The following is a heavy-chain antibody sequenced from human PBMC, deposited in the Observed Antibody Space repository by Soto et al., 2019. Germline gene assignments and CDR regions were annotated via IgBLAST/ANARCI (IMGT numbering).Heavy chain of an antibody. CDR2: IFYTGST. Sequence: ETLSLTCTVSGGSISGHYWIWIRQSPGKGLEWIGYIFYTGSTNYNPSLKSRVTLSVDTSKNQFSLRLSSVTAADTAVYYCARVGSSGWSPDYWGQGTLVTVSS. CDR3: ARVGSSGWSPDY. D-gene: IGHD6-19*01. V-gene: IGHV4-59*11. J-gene: IGHJ4*02. CDR1: GGSISGHY.